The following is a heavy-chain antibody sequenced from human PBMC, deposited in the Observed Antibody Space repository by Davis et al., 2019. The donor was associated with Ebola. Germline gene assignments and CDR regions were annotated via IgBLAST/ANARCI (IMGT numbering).Heavy chain of an antibody. CDR1: GFVFSSYV. V-gene: IGHV3-30*03. D-gene: IGHD6-19*01. CDR3: LAGTNY. CDR2: ISKDGSSE. Sequence: GGSLRLSCAASGFVFSSYVMSWVRQAPGTGLEWVAVISKDGSSEDYADSLRGRFTISRDKSKNMLFLQMNSLRPEDTAVYYCLAGTNYWGQGTQVIVSS. J-gene: IGHJ4*02.